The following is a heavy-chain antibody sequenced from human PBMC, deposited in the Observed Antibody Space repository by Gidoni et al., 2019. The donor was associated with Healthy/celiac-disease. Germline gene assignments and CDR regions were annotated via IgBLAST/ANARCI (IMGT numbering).Heavy chain of an antibody. CDR2: IYSGDSDT. D-gene: IGHD5-12*01. Sequence: ELQLVQSGAEVKKPGESLKISCKGSGTSFTSYWIGWLLQMPGKGLEWMGIIYSGDSDTRYSPSFQGQVTISADKSISTAYLQWSSLKASDTAMYYCARLGYSGYETRGGFDYWGQGTLVTVSS. J-gene: IGHJ4*02. CDR3: ARLGYSGYETRGGFDY. CDR1: GTSFTSYW. V-gene: IGHV5-51*01.